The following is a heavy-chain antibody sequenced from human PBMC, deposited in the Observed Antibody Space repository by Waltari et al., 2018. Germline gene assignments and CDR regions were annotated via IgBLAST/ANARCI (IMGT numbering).Heavy chain of an antibody. J-gene: IGHJ6*02. Sequence: QVRLQESGPGLVKPSETLSLTCSVPGDSMNRYYWSWIRQTPGKGLEWIGYIHHSGSTNYNPSFESRVSMSIDTSTNQFSLKLSSVTAADPAVYYCERRPVRRGAGSLDYYAMDVWGQGITVTVSS. D-gene: IGHD3-10*01. CDR1: GDSMNRYY. V-gene: IGHV4-59*01. CDR3: ERRPVRRGAGSLDYYAMDV. CDR2: IHHSGST.